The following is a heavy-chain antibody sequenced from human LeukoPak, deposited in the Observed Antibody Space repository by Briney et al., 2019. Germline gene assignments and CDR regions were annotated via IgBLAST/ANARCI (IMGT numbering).Heavy chain of an antibody. D-gene: IGHD5-24*01. Sequence: PGGSLRLSCAASGFTFSNAYMNWVRQAPGKGLEWVSYISSSSSTIYYADSVKGRFTISRDNARNSLYLQMNSLRDEDTAVYYCTRASFQRWLQLGGDWGQGTLVTVSS. J-gene: IGHJ4*02. V-gene: IGHV3-48*02. CDR1: GFTFSNAY. CDR3: TRASFQRWLQLGGD. CDR2: ISSSSSTI.